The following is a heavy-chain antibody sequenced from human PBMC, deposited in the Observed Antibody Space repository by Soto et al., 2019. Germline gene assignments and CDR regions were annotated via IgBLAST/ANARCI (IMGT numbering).Heavy chain of an antibody. D-gene: IGHD3-9*01. CDR1: GYTFTSYG. Sequence: ASVKVSCKASGYTFTSYGISWVRQAPGQGLEWMGWISAYNGNTNYAQKLQGRVTMTTDTSTSTAYMELRSLRSDDTAVYYCARANYDILTGYYNPPSYRGQGTLVTVSS. V-gene: IGHV1-18*01. CDR3: ARANYDILTGYYNPPSY. CDR2: ISAYNGNT. J-gene: IGHJ4*02.